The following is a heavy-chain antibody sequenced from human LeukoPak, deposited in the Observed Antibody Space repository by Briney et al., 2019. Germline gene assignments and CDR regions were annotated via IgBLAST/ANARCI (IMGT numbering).Heavy chain of an antibody. Sequence: GGSLRLSCAASGCTFDDYGMSWVRQASGKGLEWVSGINWNGGSTGYADSVKGRFTISRDNAKSSLYLQMNSLRAEDTALYYCATMADFWSGYYGGLDYWGQRTLVTVSS. V-gene: IGHV3-20*04. CDR1: GCTFDDYG. J-gene: IGHJ4*02. CDR3: ATMADFWSGYYGGLDY. CDR2: INWNGGST. D-gene: IGHD3-3*01.